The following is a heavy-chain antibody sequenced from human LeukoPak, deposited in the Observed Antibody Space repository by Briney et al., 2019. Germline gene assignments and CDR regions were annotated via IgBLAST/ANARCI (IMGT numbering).Heavy chain of an antibody. J-gene: IGHJ4*02. CDR1: GFTFSSHS. D-gene: IGHD5-24*01. CDR3: ARDFRTQLDGYSPPYHFDY. CDR2: IDSSSSHI. V-gene: IGHV3-21*01. Sequence: GGSLRLSCAASGFTFSSHSMSWVRQAPGKGVDWVSSIDSSSSHIYYADSMEGRFTISRDNAKNSLLLQMNSLRAEDTAVYYCARDFRTQLDGYSPPYHFDYRGQGALVTVSS.